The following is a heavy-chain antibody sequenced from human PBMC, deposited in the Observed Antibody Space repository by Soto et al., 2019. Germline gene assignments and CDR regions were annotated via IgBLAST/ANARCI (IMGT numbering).Heavy chain of an antibody. V-gene: IGHV1-18*01. CDR3: ARVVGALGHWFDP. CDR1: GYTFTNYG. CDR2: ISAYNGNT. Sequence: ASVKVSCKASGYTFTNYGISWVQQAPGQGLEWMGRISAYNGNTNYAQKLQGRVTMTTDTSTSTAYMELRSLRSDDTAVYYCARVVGALGHWFDPWGQGTLVTVSS. J-gene: IGHJ5*02. D-gene: IGHD1-26*01.